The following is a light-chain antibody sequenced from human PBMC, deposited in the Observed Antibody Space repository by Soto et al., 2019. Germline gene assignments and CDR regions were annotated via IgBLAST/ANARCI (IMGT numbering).Light chain of an antibody. J-gene: IGKJ4*01. Sequence: EVVMTQSPATLSVSPGERATLSCRASQSDSSNLAWYQQKPGQAPRLLIYGASTRATGIPARFSGSGSGTDFTLAISSLLPEDFALYYCQQYNNWPLTFGGGTKVEIK. V-gene: IGKV3-15*01. CDR3: QQYNNWPLT. CDR2: GAS. CDR1: QSDSSN.